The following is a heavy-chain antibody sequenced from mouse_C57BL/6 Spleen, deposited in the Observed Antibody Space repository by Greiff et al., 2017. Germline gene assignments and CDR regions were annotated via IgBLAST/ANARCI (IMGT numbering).Heavy chain of an antibody. Sequence: VKLQESGAELARPGASVKMSCKASGYTFTSYTMHWVKQRPGQGLEWIGYINPSSGYTKYNQKFKDKATLTADKSSSTAYMQLSSLTYEDSAVYYCARYDYDDAMDYWGQGTSVTVSS. J-gene: IGHJ4*01. V-gene: IGHV1-4*01. CDR3: ARYDYDDAMDY. D-gene: IGHD2-4*01. CDR1: GYTFTSYT. CDR2: INPSSGYT.